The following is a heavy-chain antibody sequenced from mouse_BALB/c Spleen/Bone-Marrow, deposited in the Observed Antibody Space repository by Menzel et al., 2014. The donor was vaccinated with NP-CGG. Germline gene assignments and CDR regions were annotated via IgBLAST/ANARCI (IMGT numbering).Heavy chain of an antibody. CDR3: ASSTMITTGFAY. V-gene: IGHV2-6-7*01. CDR2: IWGDGST. J-gene: IGHJ3*01. D-gene: IGHD2-4*01. Sequence: VQLQQSGPGLVAPSQSLSITCTVSGFSLTGYGLNWVRQPPGKGLEWLGMIWGDGSTDYNSALKSRLSISKDNSKSXVFLKMNSLQTDDTARYYCASSTMITTGFAYWGQGTLVTVSA. CDR1: GFSLTGYG.